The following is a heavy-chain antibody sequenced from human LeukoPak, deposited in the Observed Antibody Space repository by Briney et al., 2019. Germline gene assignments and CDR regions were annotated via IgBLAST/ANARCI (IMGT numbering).Heavy chain of an antibody. J-gene: IGHJ6*04. D-gene: IGHD5-18*01. V-gene: IGHV4-59*01. CDR1: AGSLCGFF. CDR2: IFYSVST. CDR3: ARTYRYGSFPVYHYYV. Sequence: SETLSLTCTVSAGSLCGFFWSWVWQPPGKGLEWIGYIFYSVSTNYNPSLKSRVTISSDTSKNHVSLKLSSVTAADTAVYYCARTYRYGSFPVYHYYVWGKGTTVTVSS.